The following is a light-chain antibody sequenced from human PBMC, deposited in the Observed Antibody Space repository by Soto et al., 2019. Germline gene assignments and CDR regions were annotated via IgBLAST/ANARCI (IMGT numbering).Light chain of an antibody. Sequence: EIVMTQSPATLSVSPGERATLSCRASQSVSSNLAWYQQKPGQAPRLLIYGSSTRATGIPARFSGIGSGTELTLTISSLQSEDFAFYYCQQYNTWPPMAFGQGTKVEIK. V-gene: IGKV3-15*01. J-gene: IGKJ1*01. CDR3: QQYNTWPPMA. CDR2: GSS. CDR1: QSVSSN.